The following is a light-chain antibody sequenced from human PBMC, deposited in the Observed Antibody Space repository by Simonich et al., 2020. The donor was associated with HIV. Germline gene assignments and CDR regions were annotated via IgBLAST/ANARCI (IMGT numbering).Light chain of an antibody. CDR1: QSISSN. V-gene: IGKV3-15*01. J-gene: IGKJ1*01. CDR2: GAS. Sequence: EIVMTQSPATLSVSPGERATLSCTASQSISSNLAWYQQKPGQAPRLLIYGASTRATGIPSRFSGSGSGTEFTLTIGNMQSEDFAVYYCQLYDNWPPWTFGQGTKVEIK. CDR3: QLYDNWPPWT.